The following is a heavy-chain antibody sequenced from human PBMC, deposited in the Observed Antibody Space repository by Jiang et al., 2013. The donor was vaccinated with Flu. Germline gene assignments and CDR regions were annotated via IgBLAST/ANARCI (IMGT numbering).Heavy chain of an antibody. Sequence: LLKPSETLSLTCAVYGGSFSGYYWSWIRQPPGKGLEWIGEINHSGSTNYNPSLKSRVTISVDTSKNQFSLKLSSVTAADTAVYYCARGEHYDSSGPLHYWGQGTLVTVSS. CDR2: INHSGST. D-gene: IGHD3-22*01. J-gene: IGHJ4*02. CDR3: ARGEHYDSSGPLHY. V-gene: IGHV4-34*01. CDR1: GGSFSGYY.